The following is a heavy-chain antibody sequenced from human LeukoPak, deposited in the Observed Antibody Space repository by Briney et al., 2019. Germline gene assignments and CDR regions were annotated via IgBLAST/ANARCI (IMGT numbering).Heavy chain of an antibody. CDR1: EFTFSDYY. V-gene: IGHV3-11*04. CDR3: ARQSSGWYRSFDY. CDR2: ISNSGSTI. J-gene: IGHJ4*02. Sequence: GGSLRLSCAASEFTFSDYYMSWIRQAPGKGLEWVSYISNSGSTIYYADSVKGRFTISRDNAKNSLYLQMNSLRAEDTAVYYCARQSSGWYRSFDYWGQGTLVTVSS. D-gene: IGHD6-19*01.